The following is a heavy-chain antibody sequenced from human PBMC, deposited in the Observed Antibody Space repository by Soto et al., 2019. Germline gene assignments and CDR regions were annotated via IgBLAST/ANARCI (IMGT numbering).Heavy chain of an antibody. V-gene: IGHV1-2*02. CDR3: AREYIYYDILTGHSPPYYYYGMDV. D-gene: IGHD3-9*01. J-gene: IGHJ6*02. CDR2: INPNSGGT. Sequence: GASVKVSCKASGYTFTGYYMHWVRQAPGQGLEWMGWINPNSGGTNYAQKFQGRVTMTRDTSISTAYMELSRLRSDDTAVYYCAREYIYYDILTGHSPPYYYYGMDVWGQGTTVTVSS. CDR1: GYTFTGYY.